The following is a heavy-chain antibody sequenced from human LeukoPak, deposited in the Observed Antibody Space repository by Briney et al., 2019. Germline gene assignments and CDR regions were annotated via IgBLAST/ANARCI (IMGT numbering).Heavy chain of an antibody. CDR3: TTEAVVTSYFDF. CDR2: IKRKTHGGTT. CDR1: GFTFTYAW. V-gene: IGHV3-15*05. J-gene: IGHJ4*01. Sequence: KSGGSLRLSCAASGFTFTYAWMSWVRQAPGKGPEWVGRIKRKTHGGTTQYGAPVKGRFAISRDDSKNTLYLQMNSLTTEDTGVYFCTTEAVVTSYFDFWGHGALVTVSS. D-gene: IGHD2-21*02.